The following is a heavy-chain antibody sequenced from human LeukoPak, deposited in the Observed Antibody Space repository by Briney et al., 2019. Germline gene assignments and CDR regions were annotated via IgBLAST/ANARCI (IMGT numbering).Heavy chain of an antibody. D-gene: IGHD3-10*01. J-gene: IGHJ4*02. CDR3: ASYGSGSYTNSFDY. V-gene: IGHV4-39*01. CDR1: GGSIRSSYYY. Sequence: PSETLSLTCTVSGGSIRSSYYYWGWIRQPPGKGLEWIGSIYYSGSTYYNPSLKSRVTISVDTSKNQFSLKLSSVTAADTAVYYCASYGSGSYTNSFDYWGQGTLVTVSS. CDR2: IYYSGST.